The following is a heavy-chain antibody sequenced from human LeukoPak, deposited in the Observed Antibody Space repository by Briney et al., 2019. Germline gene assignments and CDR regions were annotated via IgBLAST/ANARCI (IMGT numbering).Heavy chain of an antibody. CDR3: ARAGGDSSSWYGGDY. CDR2: IKQDGSEK. CDR1: GFTFSRYW. J-gene: IGHJ4*02. Sequence: GGSLRLSCAASGFTFSRYWMSWVRQAPGKGLEWVANIKQDGSEKYYVDSVKGPFTISRDNAKNSLYLQMNSLRAEDTAVYYCARAGGDSSSWYGGDYWGQGTLVTVSS. D-gene: IGHD6-13*01. V-gene: IGHV3-7*01.